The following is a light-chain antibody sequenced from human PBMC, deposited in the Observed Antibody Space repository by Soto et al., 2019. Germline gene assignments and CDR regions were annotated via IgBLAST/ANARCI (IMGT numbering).Light chain of an antibody. V-gene: IGKV3-15*01. CDR1: QSVSSN. J-gene: IGKJ2*01. CDR2: GAS. Sequence: EIVMTQSPATLSVSPGERATLSCRASQSVSSNLAWYQQKPGQAPRLLIYGASTRATGIPARFSGSGSGTDFTLTISRLEPEDFAMDYCHQYGSSPYTFGQRTKLENK. CDR3: HQYGSSPYT.